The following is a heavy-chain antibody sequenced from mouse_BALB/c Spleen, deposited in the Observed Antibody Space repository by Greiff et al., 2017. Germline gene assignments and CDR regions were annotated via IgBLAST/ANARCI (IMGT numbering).Heavy chain of an antibody. D-gene: IGHD1-1*01. J-gene: IGHJ4*01. CDR3: ARGGSSYDYYAMDY. CDR1: GYSITSDYA. Sequence: EVKLMESGPGLVKPSQSLSLTCTVTGYSITSDYAWNWIRQFPGNKLEWMGYISYSGSTSYNPSLKSRISITRDTSKNQFFLQLNSVTTEDTATYYCARGGSSYDYYAMDYWGQGTSVTVSS. CDR2: ISYSGST. V-gene: IGHV3-2*02.